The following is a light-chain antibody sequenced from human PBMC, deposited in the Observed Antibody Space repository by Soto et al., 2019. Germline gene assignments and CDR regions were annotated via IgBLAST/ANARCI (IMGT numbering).Light chain of an antibody. V-gene: IGLV2-14*01. CDR3: SSFTISSTLV. J-gene: IGLJ2*01. CDR2: EVS. CDR1: SSDVGGSNY. Sequence: QSALTQPASVSGSPGQSITISCTGTSSDVGGSNYVSWYQHHPGKAPKLLIYEVSYRPSGVSNRFSGSKSGNTASLTISGLQAEDEADYYCSSFTISSTLVFGGGTQLTVL.